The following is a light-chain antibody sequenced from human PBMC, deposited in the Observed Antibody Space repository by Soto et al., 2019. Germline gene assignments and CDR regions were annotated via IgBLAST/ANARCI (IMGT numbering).Light chain of an antibody. CDR1: SSDIGTYDY. J-gene: IGLJ1*01. CDR3: CSYGGGNNFYV. Sequence: QSVLTQPPSASGSPGQSVTISCTGTSSDIGTYDYVSWYQHLPDKAPKLIIYEASKRPSGVPDRFSGSKPGNTASLTVSGLQAEDEGEYYCCSYGGGNNFYVFGTGTKVTVL. CDR2: EAS. V-gene: IGLV2-8*01.